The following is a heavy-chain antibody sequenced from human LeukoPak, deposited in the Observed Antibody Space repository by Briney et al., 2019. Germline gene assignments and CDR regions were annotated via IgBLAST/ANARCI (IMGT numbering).Heavy chain of an antibody. D-gene: IGHD3-22*01. CDR2: IYHSGST. V-gene: IGHV4-59*01. CDR1: GGSMSSYY. Sequence: SSETLSLTCTVSGGSMSSYYWSWIRQPPGKGLQWIGHIYHSGSTNHNPSLKSRVTISLDWSKNQFTLKLKSVTAADTAVYYCARGARTRRRDNSGPFDIWGQGTKVTVSS. J-gene: IGHJ3*02. CDR3: ARGARTRRRDNSGPFDI.